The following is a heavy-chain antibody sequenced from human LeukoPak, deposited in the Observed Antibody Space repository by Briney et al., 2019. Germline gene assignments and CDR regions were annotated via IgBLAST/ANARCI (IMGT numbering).Heavy chain of an antibody. D-gene: IGHD3-22*01. J-gene: IGHJ5*02. V-gene: IGHV3-48*04. CDR2: ISSSSSTI. Sequence: GGSLRLSCAASGFTFSTYSMNWVRQAPGKGLEWVSYISSSSSTIYYADSVKGRFTISRDNAKSSLYLQMNSLRAEDTAVYYCARDHFNYYDSSGFSPWGQGTLVTVSS. CDR1: GFTFSTYS. CDR3: ARDHFNYYDSSGFSP.